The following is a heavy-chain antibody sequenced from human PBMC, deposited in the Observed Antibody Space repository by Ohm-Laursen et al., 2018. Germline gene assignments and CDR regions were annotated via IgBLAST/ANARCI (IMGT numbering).Heavy chain of an antibody. D-gene: IGHD2-15*01. CDR1: GFTFTSYF. V-gene: IGHV1-46*01. Sequence: ASVKVSCKASGFTFTSYFLHWVRQAPGQGLEWMGIINPTDDSTFITQKFQVRVSMTRDTSTSTVYMELSSLRSEDTAIYYCVRGCLGGSCYTFDYWGQGTLLTVSS. CDR3: VRGCLGGSCYTFDY. CDR2: INPTDDST. J-gene: IGHJ4*02.